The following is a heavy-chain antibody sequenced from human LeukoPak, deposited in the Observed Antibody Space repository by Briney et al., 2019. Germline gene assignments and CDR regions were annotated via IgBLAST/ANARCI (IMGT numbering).Heavy chain of an antibody. J-gene: IGHJ4*02. Sequence: ASVKVSCKASRGTFSSYAISWVRQAPGQGREWMGWINPNSGGTNYAQKFQGRVAMTRETSISTACMELSRLTTDDTAVYYRASRKLGNDYWGQGTLVTVSS. CDR1: RGTFSSYA. CDR2: INPNSGGT. CDR3: ASRKLGNDY. D-gene: IGHD7-27*01. V-gene: IGHV1-2*02.